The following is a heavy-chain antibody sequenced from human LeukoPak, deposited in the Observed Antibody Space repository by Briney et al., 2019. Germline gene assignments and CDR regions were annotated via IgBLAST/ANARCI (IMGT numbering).Heavy chain of an antibody. Sequence: GASVKVSCKASRYTFTSYYMHWVRQAPGQGLEWMGIINPSSGSTSYAQKFQGRATMTRDTSTSTVYMELSSLRSEDTAVYYCARGPVRDGYNRLFDYWGQGTLVTVSS. CDR1: RYTFTSYY. J-gene: IGHJ4*02. D-gene: IGHD5-24*01. CDR3: ARGPVRDGYNRLFDY. CDR2: INPSSGST. V-gene: IGHV1-46*01.